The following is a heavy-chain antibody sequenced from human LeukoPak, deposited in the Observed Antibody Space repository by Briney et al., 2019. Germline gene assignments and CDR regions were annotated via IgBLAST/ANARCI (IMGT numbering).Heavy chain of an antibody. CDR3: ARDRGDYSNYRGFDY. CDR2: INWNGGST. V-gene: IGHV3-20*01. J-gene: IGHJ4*02. Sequence: GGSLRLSCAASGFTFDDYGMSWVRQAPGKGLEWVSGINWNGGSTGYADSVKGRFTISGDNAKNSLYLQMNSLRAEDTALYHCARDRGDYSNYRGFDYWGQGTLVTVSS. CDR1: GFTFDDYG. D-gene: IGHD4-11*01.